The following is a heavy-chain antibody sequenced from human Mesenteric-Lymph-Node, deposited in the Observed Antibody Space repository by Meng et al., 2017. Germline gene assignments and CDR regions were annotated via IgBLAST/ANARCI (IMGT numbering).Heavy chain of an antibody. D-gene: IGHD3-3*01. Sequence: EVRLGGSGGTLAQTGGSLRLSCVASGFTLSDHYMDWVRQVPGKGLEWLGRTRNKVNSYITEYAASVKGRFTISRDDSKNSMYLQMNSLKTEDTAVYYCARFWSAKFDYWGQGTLVTVSS. V-gene: IGHV3-72*01. J-gene: IGHJ4*02. CDR2: TRNKVNSYIT. CDR3: ARFWSAKFDY. CDR1: GFTLSDHY.